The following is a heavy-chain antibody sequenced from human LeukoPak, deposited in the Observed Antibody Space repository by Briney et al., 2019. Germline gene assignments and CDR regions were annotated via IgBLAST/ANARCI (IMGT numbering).Heavy chain of an antibody. CDR2: IDTSGST. CDR1: GDSISNYY. Sequence: PSETLSLTCTVSGDSISNYYWNWIRQPAGKGLEWIGRIDTSGSTNYNPSLQSRVTISVDTSKNQFSLKLTSVTAADTAVCYCAILGYGFDYWGQGTLVTVSS. D-gene: IGHD5-12*01. J-gene: IGHJ4*02. CDR3: AILGYGFDY. V-gene: IGHV4-4*07.